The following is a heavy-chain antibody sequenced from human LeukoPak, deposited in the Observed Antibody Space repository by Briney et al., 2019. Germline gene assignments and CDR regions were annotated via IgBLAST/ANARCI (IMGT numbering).Heavy chain of an antibody. CDR1: GFTVSSNY. D-gene: IGHD3-3*02. Sequence: GGSLRLSCAASGFTVSSNYMSWVRQAPGKGLEWVSVIYSGGSTYYADSVKGRFTISRDNSTHTLYLQMNSQRPEDTAVYYRARGYSRIFGVVYDYWGQGTLVTVSS. CDR2: IYSGGST. V-gene: IGHV3-66*02. CDR3: ARGYSRIFGVVYDY. J-gene: IGHJ4*02.